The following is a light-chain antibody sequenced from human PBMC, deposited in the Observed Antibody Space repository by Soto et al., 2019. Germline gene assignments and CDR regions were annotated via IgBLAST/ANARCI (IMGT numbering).Light chain of an antibody. CDR2: GAS. V-gene: IGKV4-1*01. J-gene: IGKJ2*01. CDR3: QQYYSTPYT. CDR1: QSVLYSSNNKNN. Sequence: DIVMTQSPDSLAVSLGERATINCKFSQSVLYSSNNKNNLGWYQQKPGQPPKLLIYGASTRESGVPDRFSGSGSGTDFTLTISSLQAEDVAVYYCQQYYSTPYTFGQGTKLEIK.